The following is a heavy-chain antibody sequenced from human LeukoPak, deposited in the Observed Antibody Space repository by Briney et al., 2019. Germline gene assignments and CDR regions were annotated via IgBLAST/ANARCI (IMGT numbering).Heavy chain of an antibody. CDR2: IRSAVDTT. D-gene: IGHD3-3*01. CDR1: GFTFSSYG. J-gene: IGHJ5*02. V-gene: IGHV3-23*01. Sequence: GGSLRLSCAASGFTFSSYGMHWVRQAPGKGLEWVSGIRSAVDTTHYADSVKGRFTISRDNSKNTLCLQMNSLRAEDTAVYYCGTGSGSGYPTNHWFHPRGQGTLVTVSS. CDR3: GTGSGSGYPTNHWFHP.